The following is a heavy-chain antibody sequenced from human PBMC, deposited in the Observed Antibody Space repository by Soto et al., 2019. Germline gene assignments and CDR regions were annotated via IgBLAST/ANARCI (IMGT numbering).Heavy chain of an antibody. CDR3: ARDRRLLLYYYGMDV. J-gene: IGHJ6*02. CDR1: GGSISSYY. Sequence: TLSLTCTVSGGSISSYYWSWIRQPPGKGLEWIGYIYYSGSTNYNPSLKSRVTISVDTSKNQFSLKLSSVTAADTAVYYCARDRRLLLYYYGMDVWGQGTTVTVSS. CDR2: IYYSGST. V-gene: IGHV4-59*01. D-gene: IGHD6-25*01.